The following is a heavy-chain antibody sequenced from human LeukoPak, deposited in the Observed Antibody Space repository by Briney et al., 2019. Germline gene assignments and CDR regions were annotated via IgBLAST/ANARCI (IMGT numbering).Heavy chain of an antibody. Sequence: GGSLRLSCAVSGFTFSSYSMNWVRQAPGTGLEWVSSISSSSSYIYYAGSVKGRFTISRDNAKNSLYLQMNSLRAEDTAVHYCARVGCSGGSCYHDAFDIWGQGTMVTVSS. CDR1: GFTFSSYS. CDR3: ARVGCSGGSCYHDAFDI. CDR2: ISSSSSYI. J-gene: IGHJ3*02. V-gene: IGHV3-21*01. D-gene: IGHD2-15*01.